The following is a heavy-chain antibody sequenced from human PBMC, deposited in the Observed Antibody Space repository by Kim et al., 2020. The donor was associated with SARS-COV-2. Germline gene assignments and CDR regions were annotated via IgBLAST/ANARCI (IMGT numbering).Heavy chain of an antibody. CDR1: GGSISSYY. Sequence: SETLSLTCTVSGGSISSYYWSWIRQPPGKGLEWIGYIYYSGSTNYNPSLKSRVTISVDTSKNQFSLKLSSVTAADAAVYDCARLSRYFDWLLLSPSNTDPTVYFDYWGQGTLVTGSS. V-gene: IGHV4-59*08. CDR2: IYYSGST. D-gene: IGHD3-9*01. J-gene: IGHJ4*02. CDR3: ARLSRYFDWLLLSPSNTDPTVYFDY.